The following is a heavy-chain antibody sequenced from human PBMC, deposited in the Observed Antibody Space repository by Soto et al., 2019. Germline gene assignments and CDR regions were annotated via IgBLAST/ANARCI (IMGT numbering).Heavy chain of an antibody. J-gene: IGHJ4*02. CDR3: ARVALGSSYYDILTGPLAY. CDR1: GYTFTSYY. Sequence: GASVKVCCKASGYTFTSYYMHWVRQAHRQGLEWMGIINPSGGSTSYAQKFQGRVTMTRDTSTSTVYMELSSLRSEDTAVYYCARVALGSSYYDILTGPLAYWGQGTLVTVSS. V-gene: IGHV1-46*03. D-gene: IGHD3-9*01. CDR2: INPSGGST.